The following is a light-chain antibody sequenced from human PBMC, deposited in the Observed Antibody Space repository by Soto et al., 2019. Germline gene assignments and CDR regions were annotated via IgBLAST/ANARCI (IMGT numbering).Light chain of an antibody. CDR3: QQYVSSPT. Sequence: EIVLTQSPGTLSLSPGERATLSCRASQSVSSSYLAWYQQKPGQAPRLLIYGASSRATGIPDRFSGSGSGTDFTLTISRLEPEDFAVYYCQQYVSSPTFGGGTKVESK. J-gene: IGKJ4*01. V-gene: IGKV3-20*01. CDR2: GAS. CDR1: QSVSSSY.